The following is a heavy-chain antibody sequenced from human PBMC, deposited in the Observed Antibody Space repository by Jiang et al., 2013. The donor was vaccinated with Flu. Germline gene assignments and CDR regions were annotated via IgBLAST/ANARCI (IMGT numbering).Heavy chain of an antibody. D-gene: IGHD6-19*01. CDR2: ISGSGGST. Sequence: VQLLESGGGLVQPGGSLRLSCAASGFTFSSYAMSWVRQAPGKGLEWVSAISGSGGSTYYADSVKGRFTISRDNSKNTLYLQMNSLRAEDTAVYYCAKDLAWGAGTGYYYGMDVWGQGTTVTVSS. CDR3: AKDLAWGAGTGYYYGMDV. CDR1: GFTFSSYA. J-gene: IGHJ6*02. V-gene: IGHV3-23*01.